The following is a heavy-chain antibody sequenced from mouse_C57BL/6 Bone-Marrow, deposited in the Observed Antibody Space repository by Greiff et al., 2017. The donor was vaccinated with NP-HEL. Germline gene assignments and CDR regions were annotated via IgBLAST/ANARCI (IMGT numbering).Heavy chain of an antibody. D-gene: IGHD1-1*01. J-gene: IGHJ4*01. CDR2: INPSSGYT. Sequence: VQLQQSGAELARPGASVKMSCKASGYTFTSYTMHWVKQRPGQGLEWIGYINPSSGYTKYNQKFKDKATLTADKSSSTAYMQLSSLTSEDSAVYYCARIGPVRYGSSYDYYAMDYWGQGTSVTVSS. CDR3: ARIGPVRYGSSYDYYAMDY. CDR1: GYTFTSYT. V-gene: IGHV1-4*01.